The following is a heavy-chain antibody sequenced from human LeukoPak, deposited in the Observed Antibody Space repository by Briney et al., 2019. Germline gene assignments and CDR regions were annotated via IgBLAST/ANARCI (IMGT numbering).Heavy chain of an antibody. J-gene: IGHJ4*02. CDR2: ISSSSYI. CDR3: ERLSGRIAEDY. V-gene: IGHV3-21*01. CDR1: GFTFSSYS. Sequence: GGSLRLSCAASGFTFSSYSMNWVRQAPGKGLEWVSSISSSSYIYYADSVKGRFTISRDNAKNSLYLQMNSLRAEDTAVYYCERLSGRIAEDYWGQGTLVTVSS. D-gene: IGHD6-13*01.